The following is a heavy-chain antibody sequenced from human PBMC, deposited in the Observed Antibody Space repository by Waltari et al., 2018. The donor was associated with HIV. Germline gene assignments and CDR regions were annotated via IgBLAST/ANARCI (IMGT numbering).Heavy chain of an antibody. CDR3: STEEGYGSGSYLDY. Sequence: EVQRVEFGGHLVRPGGCLSVSCTGSGLPFTSASMSRVRPAPGKGLEWVGSIKTKTDGGATDYAAVVKGRFTSSRDDSENTLYLQMNSLKTEDTAVYYCSTEEGYGSGSYLDYWGQGTLVTVSS. J-gene: IGHJ4*02. CDR1: GLPFTSAS. V-gene: IGHV3-15*01. CDR2: IKTKTDGGAT. D-gene: IGHD3-10*01.